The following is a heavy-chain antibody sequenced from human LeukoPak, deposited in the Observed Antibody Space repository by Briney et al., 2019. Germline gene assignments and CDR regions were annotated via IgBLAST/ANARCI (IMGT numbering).Heavy chain of an antibody. J-gene: IGHJ6*02. CDR3: ASGDAMDV. CDR2: IKQDGSEK. V-gene: IGHV3-7*05. Sequence: GGTLRLSCVVSGFTFSSYWMNWVRQAPGKGLEWVANIKQDGSEKHYVDSVKGRFTISRDNAKNSLYLQMNSLRAEDTAIYYCASGDAMDVWGQGTTVTVSS. CDR1: GFTFSSYW.